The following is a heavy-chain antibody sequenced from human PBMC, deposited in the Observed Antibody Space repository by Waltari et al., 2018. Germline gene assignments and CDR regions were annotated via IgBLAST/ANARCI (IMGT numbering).Heavy chain of an antibody. D-gene: IGHD6-6*01. J-gene: IGHJ6*02. CDR1: GGSFSGYY. CDR2: INHSGST. Sequence: QAQLQQWGAGLLKPSETLSLTCAVYGGSFSGYYWSWIRQPPGKGLEWIGEINHSGSTNYNPSLKSRCTISVDTSKNQFSLKLSSVTAADTAVYYCARWQLVRKVYYYYYGMDVWGQGTTVTVSS. V-gene: IGHV4-34*01. CDR3: ARWQLVRKVYYYYYGMDV.